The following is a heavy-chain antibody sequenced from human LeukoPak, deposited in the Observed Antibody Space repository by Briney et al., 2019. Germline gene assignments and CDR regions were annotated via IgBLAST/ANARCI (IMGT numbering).Heavy chain of an antibody. D-gene: IGHD6-13*01. CDR3: ATFIAAAGTGAFDI. CDR1: GYTLTELS. J-gene: IGHJ3*02. Sequence: GASVKVSCKVSGYTLTELSMHWVRQAPGKGLEWMGGFDPEDGETIYAQKFQGRVTMTEDTSTDTAYMELSSLRSEDTAVYYCATFIAAAGTGAFDIWGQGTMVTVSS. CDR2: FDPEDGET. V-gene: IGHV1-24*01.